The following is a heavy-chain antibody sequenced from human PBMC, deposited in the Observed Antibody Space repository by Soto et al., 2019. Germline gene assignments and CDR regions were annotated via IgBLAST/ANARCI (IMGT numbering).Heavy chain of an antibody. CDR1: GFAFGSHG. CDR2: ISHDGQNQ. V-gene: IGHV3-30*03. D-gene: IGHD2-21*01. J-gene: IGHJ6*02. Sequence: QVQLVESGGGVVQPGRSLKLSCLGSGFAFGSHGMHWVRQVSGKGLEWVAVISHDGQNQYYRDSVKGRFTISRDNSKNSLYLEVNSLRVEDTAVYHCARERADIVVAPVATSGMDVWGQGTAVTVSS. CDR3: ARERADIVVAPVATSGMDV.